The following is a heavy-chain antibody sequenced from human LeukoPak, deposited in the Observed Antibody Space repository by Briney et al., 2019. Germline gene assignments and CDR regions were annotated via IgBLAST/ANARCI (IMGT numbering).Heavy chain of an antibody. CDR1: GFTFSSYG. CDR3: AKDSYITVGEFDS. V-gene: IGHV3-33*06. D-gene: IGHD6-19*01. Sequence: PGRSLRLSCAASGFTFSSYGMHWVRQAPGKGLEWVAVIWYDGSNKYYADSVKGRFTISRDNSKNTLYLQMNSLRAEDTAVYYCAKDSYITVGEFDSWGQGTLVTVSS. J-gene: IGHJ4*02. CDR2: IWYDGSNK.